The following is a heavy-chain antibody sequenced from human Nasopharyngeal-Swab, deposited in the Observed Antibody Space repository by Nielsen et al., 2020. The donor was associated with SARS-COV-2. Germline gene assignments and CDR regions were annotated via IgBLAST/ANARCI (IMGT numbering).Heavy chain of an antibody. CDR2: IYPGNSDT. Sequence: GESLKISCTGFGYSFANYWIGWVRQMPGKGLEWMGSIYPGNSDTRYSPAFHGRVIISADKSINTAYLQWTSLRASDTAVYYCARRAARDGYNYEVDPWGQGTLVTVSS. CDR1: GYSFANYW. V-gene: IGHV5-51*01. D-gene: IGHD5-24*01. CDR3: ARRAARDGYNYEVDP. J-gene: IGHJ5*02.